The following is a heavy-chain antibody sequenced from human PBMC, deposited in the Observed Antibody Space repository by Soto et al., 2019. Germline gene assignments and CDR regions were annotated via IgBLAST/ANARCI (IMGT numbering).Heavy chain of an antibody. CDR3: ARDTLSYGSGSFYPPLI. J-gene: IGHJ3*02. V-gene: IGHV1-69*01. CDR1: GGTFNIYT. D-gene: IGHD3-10*01. CDR2: IIPLFGTA. Sequence: QVQLVQSGAEVKKPGSSVKVSCKASGGTFNIYTFNWVRQAPGQGLEWIGGIIPLFGTANYAQKFQGRVTITGDESRSTAYWELRSWGSEDGAMYFCARDTLSYGSGSFYPPLIGGQGTMLTFSS.